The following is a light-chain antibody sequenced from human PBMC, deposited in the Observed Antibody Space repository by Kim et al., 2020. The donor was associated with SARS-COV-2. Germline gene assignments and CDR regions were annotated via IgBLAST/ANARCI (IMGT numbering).Light chain of an antibody. CDR2: GAS. Sequence: EIVLTQSPGTLSLSPGERATLSCRASQSLSGSYLAWYQQKPGQTPRLLIYGASSRVTDIPDRLSGSGSGTDFTLTISRLEPEDFAVYYCQQYGPSLWTFGQGTKVDIK. CDR1: QSLSGSY. V-gene: IGKV3-20*01. CDR3: QQYGPSLWT. J-gene: IGKJ1*01.